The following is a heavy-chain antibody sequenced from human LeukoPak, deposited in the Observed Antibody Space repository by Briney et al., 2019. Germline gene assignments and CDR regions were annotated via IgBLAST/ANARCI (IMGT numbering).Heavy chain of an antibody. V-gene: IGHV3-23*01. CDR1: DFTFSSYT. CDR2: IGTRGDGI. CDR3: ARDPNWGSGY. D-gene: IGHD7-27*01. Sequence: GGSLRLSCVASDFTFSSYTMIWVRQAPGKALEWVAVIGTRGDGIHYADSVKGRFTISRDDSKNTLYLQMNSLRAEDTAVYYCARDPNWGSGYWGQGTLVTVSS. J-gene: IGHJ4*02.